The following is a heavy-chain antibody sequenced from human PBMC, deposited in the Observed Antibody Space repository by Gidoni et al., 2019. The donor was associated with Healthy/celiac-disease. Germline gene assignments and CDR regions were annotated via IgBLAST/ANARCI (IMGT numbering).Heavy chain of an antibody. CDR3: ARGSDYYDSSGYPTYFDY. CDR2: INHSGST. D-gene: IGHD3-22*01. Sequence: QVQLQQWGAGMLKPSETLTLPCPVDGWSFSGYYCSWIRQPPGKGLEWIGEINHSGSTNYNPSLKSRGTISVDTSKNQFSLKLSSVTVADTAVYYCARGSDYYDSSGYPTYFDYWGQGTLVTVSS. V-gene: IGHV4-34*01. CDR1: GWSFSGYY. J-gene: IGHJ4*02.